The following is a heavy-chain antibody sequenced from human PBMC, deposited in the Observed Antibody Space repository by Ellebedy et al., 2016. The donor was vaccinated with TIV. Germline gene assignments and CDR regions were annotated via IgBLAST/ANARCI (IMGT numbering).Heavy chain of an antibody. V-gene: IGHV3-66*01. CDR1: GFTVSSVY. Sequence: GESLKISCAASGFTVSSVYVSSVRQAPGKGLEWLSVIYSDAATYYADSVKGRFTISRDNSKNTLYLQMNSLRAEDTAVYYCARGFRFGMDVWGQGTTVTVSS. CDR2: IYSDAAT. CDR3: ARGFRFGMDV. D-gene: IGHD3-10*01. J-gene: IGHJ6*02.